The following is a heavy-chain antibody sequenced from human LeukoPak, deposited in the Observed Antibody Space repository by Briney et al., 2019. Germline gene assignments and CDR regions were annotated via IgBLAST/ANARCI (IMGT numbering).Heavy chain of an antibody. J-gene: IGHJ5*02. CDR3: ARDRHYDASTVFDP. V-gene: IGHV1-18*01. CDR1: EYTFTSYA. Sequence: ASVKVSCKASEYTFTSYAMNWVRQAPGQGLEWMGWISANSGNTKFAQKVQGRITMTTDTSTSTAYMELRSLRSDDTAIYYCARDRHYDASTVFDPWGQGTLVTVSS. D-gene: IGHD3-3*01. CDR2: ISANSGNT.